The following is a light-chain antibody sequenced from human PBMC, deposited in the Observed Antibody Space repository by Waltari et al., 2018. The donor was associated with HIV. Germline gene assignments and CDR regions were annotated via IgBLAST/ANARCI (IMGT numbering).Light chain of an antibody. V-gene: IGLV3-21*02. J-gene: IGLJ2*01. CDR3: QVWDRSYKEAV. Sequence: SYVLTQAPSLSVAPGQTATISSGNIRRNRVQGYRQKPGRAPLLVVLDDVDLSSGIPARFSGARSGERATLTIRGVEAGDEADYYCQVWDRSYKEAVFGGGT. CDR2: DDV. CDR1: NIRRNR.